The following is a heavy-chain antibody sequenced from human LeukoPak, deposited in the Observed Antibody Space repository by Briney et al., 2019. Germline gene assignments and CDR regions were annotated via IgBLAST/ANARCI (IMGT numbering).Heavy chain of an antibody. J-gene: IGHJ3*02. D-gene: IGHD1-7*01. V-gene: IGHV3-23*01. CDR1: GFTFSTYA. Sequence: LPGGSLRLSCAASGFTFSTYAMSWIRQAPGKGLEWVSAISSGGGNTDYADSVKGRFTISRDNAKNSLYLQMNSLRAEDTAVYYCARDSGNYLDAFDIWGQGTMVTVSS. CDR2: ISSGGGNT. CDR3: ARDSGNYLDAFDI.